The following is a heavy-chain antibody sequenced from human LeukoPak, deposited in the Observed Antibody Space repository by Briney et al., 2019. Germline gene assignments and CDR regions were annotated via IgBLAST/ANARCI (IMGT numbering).Heavy chain of an antibody. V-gene: IGHV4-59*01. J-gene: IGHJ5*02. CDR1: GGSINSYY. D-gene: IGHD3-16*01. CDR3: ARESGSYLWRSWLNP. Sequence: PSETLSLTCTVSGGSINSYYWTWIRQPPGKGLEWIGNIYNSGNTNYNPSLKGRVTISVDTSKNQFSLKLNSVTAADTAVYYCARESGSYLWRSWLNPWGQGTLVTVSS. CDR2: IYNSGNT.